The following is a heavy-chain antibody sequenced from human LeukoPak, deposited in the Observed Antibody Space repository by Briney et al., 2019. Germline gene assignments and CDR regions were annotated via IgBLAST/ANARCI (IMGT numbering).Heavy chain of an antibody. V-gene: IGHV3-15*01. CDR1: GFTFSNAW. J-gene: IGHJ4*02. CDR2: IKSKTDGGTT. Sequence: GGSLRLSCAASGFTFSNAWMSWVRQAPGKGLEWVGRIKSKTDGGTTDYAAPVKGRFTISRDDSKNTLYLQMNSLKTEDTAVYNCTTPLDYGRFDYWGQGTLVTVSS. D-gene: IGHD4-17*01. CDR3: TTPLDYGRFDY.